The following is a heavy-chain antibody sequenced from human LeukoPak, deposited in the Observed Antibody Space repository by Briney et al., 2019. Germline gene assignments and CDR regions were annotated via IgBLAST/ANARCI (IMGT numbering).Heavy chain of an antibody. Sequence: GGSLRLSCAASGFTFSSYGMNWVRQAPGKGLEWVSYISSSDTIYYADSVKGRFTISRDNAKNSLYLQMNSLRAEDTAVYYCARAWDEMVYADRDDYWGQGTLVTVSS. V-gene: IGHV3-48*04. CDR1: GFTFSSYG. CDR3: ARAWDEMVYADRDDY. CDR2: ISSSDTI. D-gene: IGHD2-8*01. J-gene: IGHJ4*02.